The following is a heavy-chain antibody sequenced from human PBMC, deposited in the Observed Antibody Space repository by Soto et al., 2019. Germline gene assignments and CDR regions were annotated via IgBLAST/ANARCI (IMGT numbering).Heavy chain of an antibody. J-gene: IGHJ4*02. V-gene: IGHV1-46*03. Sequence: ASVKVSCKASGYTFTSYYMHWVRQAPGQGLERMGIINPSGGSTSYAQKFQGRVTMTRDTSTSTVYMELSSLRSEDTAVYYCARDQARRGYSGYDVAAAIDYWGQGTLVTVSS. CDR3: ARDQARRGYSGYDVAAAIDY. CDR1: GYTFTSYY. CDR2: INPSGGST. D-gene: IGHD5-12*01.